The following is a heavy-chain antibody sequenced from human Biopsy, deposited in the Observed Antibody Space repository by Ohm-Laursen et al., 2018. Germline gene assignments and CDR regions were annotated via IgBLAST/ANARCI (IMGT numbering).Heavy chain of an antibody. Sequence: SSVKVSCKVSGYTLTDLSMHWVRQAPGKGLEWMGGFAPENGKTIYAQKFQGRVTMTEDTSTDTAYMELSSLRSEDTAVYYCAGDINNWNVSYWGQGTLVIVSS. D-gene: IGHD1-20*01. J-gene: IGHJ4*02. CDR2: FAPENGKT. CDR3: AGDINNWNVSY. V-gene: IGHV1-24*01. CDR1: GYTLTDLS.